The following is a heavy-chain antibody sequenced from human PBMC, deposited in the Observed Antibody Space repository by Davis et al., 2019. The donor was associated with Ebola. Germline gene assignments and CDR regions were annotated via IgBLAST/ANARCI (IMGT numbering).Heavy chain of an antibody. CDR1: GFTFSSYA. J-gene: IGHJ4*02. D-gene: IGHD3-3*01. Sequence: PGGSLRLSCAASGFTFSSYAMHWVRQAPGKGLEWVAVISYDGSNKYYADSVKGRFTISRDNSKNTLYLQMNSLRAEDTAVYYCAKANDFWSGYVDYWGQGTLVTVSS. V-gene: IGHV3-30-3*01. CDR2: ISYDGSNK. CDR3: AKANDFWSGYVDY.